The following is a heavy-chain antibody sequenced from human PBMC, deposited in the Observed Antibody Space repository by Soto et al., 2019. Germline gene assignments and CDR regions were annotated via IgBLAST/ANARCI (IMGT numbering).Heavy chain of an antibody. Sequence: GGSLRLSCAASGFTFSSYAMSWVRQAPGKGLEWVSAISGSGGSTYYADSVKGRFTISRDNSKNTLYLQMNSLRAEDTAVYYCAKDGSYCSSTSCYWKYYFDYWGQGTLVTVSS. V-gene: IGHV3-23*01. CDR2: ISGSGGST. J-gene: IGHJ4*02. CDR3: AKDGSYCSSTSCYWKYYFDY. D-gene: IGHD2-2*01. CDR1: GFTFSSYA.